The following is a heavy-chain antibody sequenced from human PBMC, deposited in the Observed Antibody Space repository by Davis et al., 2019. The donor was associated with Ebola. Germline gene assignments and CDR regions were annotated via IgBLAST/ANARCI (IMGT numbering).Heavy chain of an antibody. CDR1: GDSVNTGSYY. CDR3: ARHPYDFWSGFYFDY. D-gene: IGHD3-3*01. CDR2: IPYRGYI. Sequence: MPSETLSLTCTVSGDSVNTGSYYWSWIRQPPGKGLEWIGYIPYRGYINQNPSLKSRVSMSVDTSKNQFSLKLTSVTAADTAVYYCARHPYDFWSGFYFDYWGQGSLVTVSS. V-gene: IGHV4-61*01. J-gene: IGHJ4*02.